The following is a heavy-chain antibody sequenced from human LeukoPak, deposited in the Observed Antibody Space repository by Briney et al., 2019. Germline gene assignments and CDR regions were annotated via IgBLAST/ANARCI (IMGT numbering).Heavy chain of an antibody. CDR2: MYYSGNT. J-gene: IGHJ3*02. Sequence: PSETLSLTCTVSGGSISSYYWSWIRQPPGKGLEWIGYMYYSGNTNYNPSLKSRVTISVDTSKNQFSLKLSSVTAADTAVYYCASGDTVTIPGAFDIWGQGTMVTVSS. CDR1: GGSISSYY. V-gene: IGHV4-59*01. CDR3: ASGDTVTIPGAFDI. D-gene: IGHD4-17*01.